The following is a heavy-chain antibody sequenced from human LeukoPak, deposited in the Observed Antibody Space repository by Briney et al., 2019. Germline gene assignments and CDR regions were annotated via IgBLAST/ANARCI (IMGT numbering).Heavy chain of an antibody. CDR3: ARTPKRYCSGGSCYSGVDY. V-gene: IGHV3-30*04. CDR2: ISYDGSNK. Sequence: GGSLRLSCAASGFTFSSYAMHWVRQAPGKGLEWVAVISYDGSNKYYADSVKGRFTISRDNSKNTLYLQMNSLRAEDTAVYYCARTPKRYCSGGSCYSGVDYWGQGTLVTVSS. D-gene: IGHD2-15*01. CDR1: GFTFSSYA. J-gene: IGHJ4*02.